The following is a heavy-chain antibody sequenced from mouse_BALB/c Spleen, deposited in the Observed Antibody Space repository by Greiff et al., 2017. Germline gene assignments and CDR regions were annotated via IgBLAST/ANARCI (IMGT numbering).Heavy chain of an antibody. Sequence: VQVVESGPGLVAPSQSLSITCTVSGFSLTSYGVHWVRQPPGKGLEWLGVIWAGGSTNYNSALMSRLSISKDNSKSQVFLKMNSLQTDDTAMYYCARAYYRYDGDAMDYWGQGTSVTVSS. CDR1: GFSLTSYG. CDR2: IWAGGST. D-gene: IGHD2-14*01. J-gene: IGHJ4*01. V-gene: IGHV2-9*02. CDR3: ARAYYRYDGDAMDY.